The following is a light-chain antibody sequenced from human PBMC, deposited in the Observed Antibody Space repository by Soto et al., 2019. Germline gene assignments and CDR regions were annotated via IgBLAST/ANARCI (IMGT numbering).Light chain of an antibody. CDR1: QSISGN. CDR2: GAS. CDR3: QQYNNWPRT. Sequence: EIVMTQSPATLSVSPGERATLSCRASQSISGNLAWYQQKPGQAPRLLIYGASTRATGIPARFSGSGSGTEFTLTISSLQSEDFAVYYCQQYNNWPRTFGQGTKVEIK. J-gene: IGKJ1*01. V-gene: IGKV3-15*01.